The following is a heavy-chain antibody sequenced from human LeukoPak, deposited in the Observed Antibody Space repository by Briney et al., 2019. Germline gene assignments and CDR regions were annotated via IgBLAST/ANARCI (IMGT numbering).Heavy chain of an antibody. CDR3: ARDGNEWELTSPFDY. V-gene: IGHV3-21*01. CDR1: GFTFSSYS. Sequence: GGSLRLSCAASGFTFSSYSMNWVRQAPGKGLEWDSSISSSSSYIYYADSVKGRFTISRDNAKNSLYLQMNSLRAEDTAVYYCARDGNEWELTSPFDYWGQGTLVTVSS. D-gene: IGHD1-26*01. CDR2: ISSSSSYI. J-gene: IGHJ4*02.